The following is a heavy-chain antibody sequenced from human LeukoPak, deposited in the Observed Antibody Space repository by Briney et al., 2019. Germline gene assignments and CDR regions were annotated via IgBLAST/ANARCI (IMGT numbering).Heavy chain of an antibody. Sequence: SWIRQHPGKGLEWIGYIYHSGTTYYNPSLKSRITISVDTSNNQFSLRLSSVTAADTAVYYCARRMATTVPFDYWGQGTLVTVSS. CDR2: IYHSGTT. V-gene: IGHV4-31*02. D-gene: IGHD5-24*01. CDR3: ARRMATTVPFDY. J-gene: IGHJ4*02.